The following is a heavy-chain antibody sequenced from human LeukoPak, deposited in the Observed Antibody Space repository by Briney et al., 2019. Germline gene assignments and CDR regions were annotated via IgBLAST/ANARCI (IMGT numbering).Heavy chain of an antibody. D-gene: IGHD2-15*01. CDR1: GGSISSSSYY. CDR2: IYYSGST. CDR3: ASMVVVAAILDYFDY. V-gene: IGHV4-39*01. J-gene: IGHJ4*02. Sequence: SETLSLTCTASGGSISSSSYYWGWIRPPPGQGLEWVGSIYYSGSTYYNPSLKSRVTISVDTSKNQFSLKLSSVTAADTAVYYCASMVVVAAILDYFDYWGQGTLVTVSS.